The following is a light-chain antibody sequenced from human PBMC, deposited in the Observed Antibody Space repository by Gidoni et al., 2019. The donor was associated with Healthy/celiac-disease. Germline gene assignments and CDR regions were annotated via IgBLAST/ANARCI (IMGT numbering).Light chain of an antibody. CDR2: GAS. J-gene: IGKJ4*01. Sequence: DIVLTQSPGTLSLSPGERATLSCRASHSVSSSYLAWYQQKPGQAPRLLIYGASSRATGIPDRFSGSGSGTDFTLTISRLEPEDFAVYYCQQYGSSVPLTFGGGTKVEIK. V-gene: IGKV3-20*01. CDR1: HSVSSSY. CDR3: QQYGSSVPLT.